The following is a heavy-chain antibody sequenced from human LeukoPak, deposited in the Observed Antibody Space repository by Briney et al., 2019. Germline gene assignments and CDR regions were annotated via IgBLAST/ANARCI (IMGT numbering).Heavy chain of an antibody. V-gene: IGHV4-39*07. D-gene: IGHD5-12*01. CDR2: IYYSGST. Sequence: SETLSLTCTVSGGSISSSSYYWGWIRQPPGKGLEWIGSIYYSGSTNYNPSLKSRVTISVDTSKNQFSLKLSSVTAADTAVYYCAREIIVARGAFDIWGQGTMVTVSS. J-gene: IGHJ3*02. CDR3: AREIIVARGAFDI. CDR1: GGSISSSSYY.